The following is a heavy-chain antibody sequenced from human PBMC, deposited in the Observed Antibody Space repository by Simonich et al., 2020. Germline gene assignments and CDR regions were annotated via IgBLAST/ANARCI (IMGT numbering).Heavy chain of an antibody. J-gene: IGHJ3*02. D-gene: IGHD6-13*01. Sequence: QVQLQESGPGLVKPSETLSLTCAVSGYSISRGYKWGWIRQPPGKGMEWIGSIYHIGSPYNNPTLKSRVTISVDTSKNQFSLKRSSVTAADTAVYYCARFVGLAAAAADGAFDIWGQGTMVTVSS. CDR3: ARFVGLAAAAADGAFDI. CDR2: IYHIGSP. CDR1: GYSISRGYK. V-gene: IGHV4-38-2*01.